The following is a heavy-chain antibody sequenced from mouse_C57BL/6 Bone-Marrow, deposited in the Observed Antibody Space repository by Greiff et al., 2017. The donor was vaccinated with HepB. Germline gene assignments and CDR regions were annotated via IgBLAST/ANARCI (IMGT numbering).Heavy chain of an antibody. V-gene: IGHV1-5*01. CDR2: IYPGNSDT. D-gene: IGHD1-1*01. CDR1: GYTFTSYW. Sequence: EVQRVESGTVLARPGASVKMSCKTSGYTFTSYWMHWVKQRPGQGLEWIGAIYPGNSDTSYNQKVKGKAKLTAVTSASTAYMELSSLTNEDSAVYYCTRREIFITTVGFDYWGQGTTLTVSS. CDR3: TRREIFITTVGFDY. J-gene: IGHJ2*01.